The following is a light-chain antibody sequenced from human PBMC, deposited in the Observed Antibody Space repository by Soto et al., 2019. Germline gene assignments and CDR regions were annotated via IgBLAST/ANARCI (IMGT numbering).Light chain of an antibody. CDR3: QHYENSPYT. V-gene: IGKV3-20*01. CDR2: AAS. CDR1: QSVSSNY. Sequence: EIVLTQSPGTLSLSPGERATLSCRASQSVSSNYLAWYQQKPGQAPRLLIYAASNRATGIPDRFSGSGSGTDFTLTISRLEPEDFAVYYCQHYENSPYTFGQGTKLEIK. J-gene: IGKJ2*01.